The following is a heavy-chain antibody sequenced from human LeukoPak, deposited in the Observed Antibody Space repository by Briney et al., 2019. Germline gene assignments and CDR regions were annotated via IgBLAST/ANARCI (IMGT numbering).Heavy chain of an antibody. CDR2: ISYDGSNK. V-gene: IGHV3-30*18. Sequence: PGGSLRLSCAASGFTFSSYGMHWVRQAPGKGLEWVAVISYDGSNKYYADSVKGRFTISRDNSKNTLYLQMNSLRAEDTAVYYCAKRYSSGWYYLDYWGQGTLVTVSS. CDR3: AKRYSSGWYYLDY. J-gene: IGHJ4*02. D-gene: IGHD6-19*01. CDR1: GFTFSSYG.